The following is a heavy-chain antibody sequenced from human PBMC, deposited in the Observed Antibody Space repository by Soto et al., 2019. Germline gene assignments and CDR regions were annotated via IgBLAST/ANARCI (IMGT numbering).Heavy chain of an antibody. V-gene: IGHV4-59*01. CDR1: GGSISSYY. D-gene: IGHD3-16*02. J-gene: IGHJ3*02. Sequence: QVQLQESGPGLVKPSETLSLTCTVSGGSISSYYWSWIRQPPGKGLEWIGYIYYSGSTNYNPSLKSRVTISVDTSKNQFSLKLSSVTAADTAVYYCARVGITCGGVIVYPSDAFDIWGQGTMVTVSS. CDR3: ARVGITCGGVIVYPSDAFDI. CDR2: IYYSGST.